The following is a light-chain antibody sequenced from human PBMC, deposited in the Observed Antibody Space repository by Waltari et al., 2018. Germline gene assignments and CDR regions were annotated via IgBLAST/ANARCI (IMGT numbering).Light chain of an antibody. Sequence: IQMTLSPSSLSASVGARVSITRQAIQGISNNLAWYQQRPGKVPKVLIYFASTLQRGVPSRFSGSGSGTDFPLSISSLQSEDFATYYCQHGYGTPYSFGQGTKVEIK. V-gene: IGKV1-16*01. CDR3: QHGYGTPYS. J-gene: IGKJ2*03. CDR2: FAS. CDR1: QGISNN.